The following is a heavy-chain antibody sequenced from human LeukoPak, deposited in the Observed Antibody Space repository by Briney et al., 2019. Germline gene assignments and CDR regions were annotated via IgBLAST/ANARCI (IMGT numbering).Heavy chain of an antibody. CDR1: GFTFSNAW. Sequence: PGGSLRLSCAASGFTFSNAWMSWVRQAPGKGLEWVGRIKSKTDGGTTDYAAPMKGRFTISRDDSKNTLYLQMNSLKTEDTAVYYCTTTVTTYYYYGMDVWGQGTTVTVSS. J-gene: IGHJ6*02. D-gene: IGHD4-17*01. CDR3: TTTVTTYYYYGMDV. V-gene: IGHV3-15*01. CDR2: IKSKTDGGTT.